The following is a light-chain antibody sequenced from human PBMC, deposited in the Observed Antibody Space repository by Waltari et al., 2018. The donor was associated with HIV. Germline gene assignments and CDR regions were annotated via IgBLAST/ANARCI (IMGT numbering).Light chain of an antibody. CDR3: QQLNSYPVT. Sequence: IRLTQSPSFLSSSIGDRITITCRASQDTNTFLALYQQKPGRAPKLLVYAASTLQSGVSSRFSGSGSGTDFTLTINSLQPEDCATYYCQQLNSYPVTFGGGTKVEI. CDR1: QDTNTF. V-gene: IGKV1-9*01. J-gene: IGKJ4*01. CDR2: AAS.